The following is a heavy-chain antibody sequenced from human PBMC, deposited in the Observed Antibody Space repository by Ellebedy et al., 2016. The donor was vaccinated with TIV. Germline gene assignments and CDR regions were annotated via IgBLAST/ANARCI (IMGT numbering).Heavy chain of an antibody. J-gene: IGHJ4*02. CDR2: IYYSGST. V-gene: IGHV4-39*01. D-gene: IGHD2-2*01. CDR3: ARSEPANFDY. CDR1: GGSISSSSYY. Sequence: SETLSLXXTVSGGSISSSSYYWGWIRQPPGKGLEWIGSIYYSGSTYYNPSLKSRVTISVDTSKNQFSLKLSSVTAADTAVYYCARSEPANFDYWGQGTLVTVSS.